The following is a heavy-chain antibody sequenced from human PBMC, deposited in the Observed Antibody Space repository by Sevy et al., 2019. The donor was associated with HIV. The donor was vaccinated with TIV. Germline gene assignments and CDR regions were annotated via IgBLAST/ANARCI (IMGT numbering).Heavy chain of an antibody. CDR2: INAGNGNT. J-gene: IGHJ3*02. Sequence: ASVKVSCKASGYTFTSYAMHWVRQAPGQRLEWMGWINAGNGNTKYSQKFQGRVTITRDTSASTAYMELSSLRSEDTAGYYCARSADYDFWSGYSGGGAFDIWGQGTMVTVSS. D-gene: IGHD3-3*01. CDR3: ARSADYDFWSGYSGGGAFDI. V-gene: IGHV1-3*01. CDR1: GYTFTSYA.